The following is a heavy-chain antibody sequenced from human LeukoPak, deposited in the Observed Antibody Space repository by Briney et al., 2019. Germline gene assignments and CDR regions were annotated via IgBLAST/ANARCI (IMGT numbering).Heavy chain of an antibody. CDR2: IFYPGST. CDR3: ARNIDD. J-gene: IGHJ4*02. D-gene: IGHD1/OR15-1a*01. V-gene: IGHV4-39*01. Sequence: GKGLEWIGSIFYPGSTYYKPSLKSRVTISVDTSKNQFSLKLSSVTAADTAVYYCARNIDDWGQGTLVTVSS.